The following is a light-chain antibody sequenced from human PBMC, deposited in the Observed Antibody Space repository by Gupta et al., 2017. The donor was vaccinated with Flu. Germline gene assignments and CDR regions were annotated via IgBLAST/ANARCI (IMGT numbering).Light chain of an antibody. V-gene: IGLV2-14*03. J-gene: IGLJ2*01. CDR1: SSDIGLFNY. CDR3: SSYTSNIMVI. Sequence: QSALTQPASVSGSPGQSITISCTGTSSDIGLFNYISWYQQHPGKAPKLMMYDVSNRPSGVSNRFSGSKSGNTASLTISGLQAEDEGDYYCSSYTSNIMVIFGGGTKVTVL. CDR2: DVS.